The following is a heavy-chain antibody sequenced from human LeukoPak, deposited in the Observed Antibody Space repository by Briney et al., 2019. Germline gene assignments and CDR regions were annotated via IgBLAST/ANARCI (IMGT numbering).Heavy chain of an antibody. J-gene: IGHJ6*02. CDR3: ATGSLGIDYYYYGMDV. Sequence: SETLSLTCTVSGGSISDISYYWGWIRQPPGKGLEWIGSVYYSGSTSYNPSLKSRVTISVDTSKNQFSLKLSSVTAADTAVYYCATGSLGIDYYYYGMDVWGQGTTVTVSS. V-gene: IGHV4-39*07. CDR2: VYYSGST. D-gene: IGHD3-16*01. CDR1: GGSISDISYY.